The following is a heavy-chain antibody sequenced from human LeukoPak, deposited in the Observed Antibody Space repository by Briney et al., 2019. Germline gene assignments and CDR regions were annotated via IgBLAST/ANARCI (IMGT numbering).Heavy chain of an antibody. CDR2: INPNSGGT. CDR1: GYTFTGYY. J-gene: IGHJ4*02. Sequence: ASVKVSCKASGYTFTGYYMHWVRQAPGQGLEWMGRINPNSGGTNYAQKFQGRVTMTRDTSTSTVYMELSSLRSEDTAVYYCARDRDGSSGDYWGQGTLVTVSS. V-gene: IGHV1-2*06. CDR3: ARDRDGSSGDY. D-gene: IGHD6-6*01.